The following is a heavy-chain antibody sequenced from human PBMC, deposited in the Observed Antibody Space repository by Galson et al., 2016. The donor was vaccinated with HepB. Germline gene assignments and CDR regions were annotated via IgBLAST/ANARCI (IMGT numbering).Heavy chain of an antibody. CDR1: RGSISSYY. CDR3: ASTPVRSSGGYFDY. D-gene: IGHD6-19*01. V-gene: IGHV4-59*01. CDR2: IHFSGST. J-gene: IGHJ4*02. Sequence: ETLSLTCTVSRGSISSYYWIWIRQPPGKGLEWIGYIHFSGSTNYNPSLKSRVTIAADTSKNQFSLKLSSVTAADTAVYYCASTPVRSSGGYFDYWGQGTLVTVSS.